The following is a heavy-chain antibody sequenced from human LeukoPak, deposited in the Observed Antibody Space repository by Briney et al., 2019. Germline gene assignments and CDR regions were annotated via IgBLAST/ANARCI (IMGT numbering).Heavy chain of an antibody. V-gene: IGHV4-34*01. CDR3: ARGSTGVGAQTNPAHDY. J-gene: IGHJ4*02. Sequence: SETLSLTCAVHGGSFSGYYWSWIRQPPGKGLEWIGEINHSGSTNYNPSLKSRVTISVDTSKNQFSLKLSSVTAADTAVYYCARGSTGVGAQTNPAHDYWGQGTLVTVSS. D-gene: IGHD1-26*01. CDR1: GGSFSGYY. CDR2: INHSGST.